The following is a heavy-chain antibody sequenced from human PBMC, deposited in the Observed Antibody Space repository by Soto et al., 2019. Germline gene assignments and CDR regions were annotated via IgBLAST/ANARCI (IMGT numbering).Heavy chain of an antibody. V-gene: IGHV1-2*02. D-gene: IGHD2-15*01. CDR3: ARTRIVVLAATRNWFDP. Sequence: GASVKVSCKASGYTFTGYYMHWVRQAPGQGLEWMGWINPNSGGTNYAQKFQGRVTMTRDTSISTAYMELSRLRSDDTAVYYCARTRIVVLAATRNWFDPWGQGTLVTVSS. CDR1: GYTFTGYY. J-gene: IGHJ5*02. CDR2: INPNSGGT.